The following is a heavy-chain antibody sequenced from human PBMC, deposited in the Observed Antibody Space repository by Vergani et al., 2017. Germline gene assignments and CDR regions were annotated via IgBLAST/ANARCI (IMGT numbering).Heavy chain of an antibody. J-gene: IGHJ4*02. CDR1: GYTFFNYG. V-gene: IGHV1-18*04. Sequence: QVQLVQSGPEVKRPGASVKVSCKTSGYTFFNYGVNWIRRAPGQGFEWLGWIRADTGDTKYSERLQDRVTLTTDSSTNTAYMELRSRKSDDTAVYYCAGDGTYYYGSGSFYLFDYWGQGTLVTVSS. CDR2: IRADTGDT. D-gene: IGHD3-10*01. CDR3: AGDGTYYYGSGSFYLFDY.